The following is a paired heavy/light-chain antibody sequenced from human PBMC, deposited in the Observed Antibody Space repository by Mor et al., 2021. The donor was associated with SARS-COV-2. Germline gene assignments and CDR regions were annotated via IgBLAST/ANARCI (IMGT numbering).Light chain of an antibody. CDR1: QSVLYSSNNKNY. Sequence: DIVMTQSPDSLAVSLGERATINCKSSQSVLYSSNNKNYLAWYQQKPGQPPKLLIYWASTRESGVPDRFSGSGSATDFTLTISSLQAEDVAVYYCQQYYSTPQTFGQGTKVEIK. J-gene: IGKJ1*01. CDR3: QQYYSTPQT. V-gene: IGKV4-1*01. CDR2: WAS.
Heavy chain of an antibody. V-gene: IGHV3-48*01. CDR3: AREWHYYDSSDYPTRYYFDF. Sequence: EVQLVESGGGLVQPGGSLRLSCAASGFTFSSYSINWVRQAPGKGLEWVSYISSSSSTIYYADSVKGRFTISRDNAKNSLYLQMNSLRAEDTAVYYCAREWHYYDSSDYPTRYYFDFWGQGTLVTVSS. CDR1: GFTFSSYS. D-gene: IGHD3-22*01. CDR2: ISSSSSTI. J-gene: IGHJ4*02.